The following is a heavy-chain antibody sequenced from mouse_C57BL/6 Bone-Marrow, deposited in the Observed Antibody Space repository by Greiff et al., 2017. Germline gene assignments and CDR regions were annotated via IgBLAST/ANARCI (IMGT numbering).Heavy chain of an antibody. D-gene: IGHD1-1*01. CDR1: GYAFTNYL. V-gene: IGHV1-54*01. J-gene: IGHJ3*01. Sequence: QVQLQQSGAELVRPGTSVKVSCKASGYAFTNYLIEWVKQRPGQGLEWIGVINPGSGGTNYNEKFKGKATLTADKSSSTAYMQLSSLTSEDSAVYFCASHGYYGSSPWVAYWGQGTLVTVSA. CDR2: INPGSGGT. CDR3: ASHGYYGSSPWVAY.